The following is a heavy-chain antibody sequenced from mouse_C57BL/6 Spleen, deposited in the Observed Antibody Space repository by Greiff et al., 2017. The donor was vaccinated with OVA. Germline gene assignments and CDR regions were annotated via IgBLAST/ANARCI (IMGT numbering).Heavy chain of an antibody. D-gene: IGHD1-1*01. J-gene: IGHJ1*03. Sequence: SAAAVDFSRYWMSWVRRAPGKGLEWIGEINPDSSTINYAPSLKDKFIISRDNAKNTLYLQMSKVRSEDTALYYCARDYYGSSYRYFDVWGTGTTVTVSS. CDR1: AVDFSRYW. CDR3: ARDYYGSSYRYFDV. V-gene: IGHV4-1*01. CDR2: INPDSSTI.